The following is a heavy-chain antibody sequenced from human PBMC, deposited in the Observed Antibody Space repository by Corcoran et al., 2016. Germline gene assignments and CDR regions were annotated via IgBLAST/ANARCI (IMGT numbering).Heavy chain of an antibody. CDR3: ARAGKGRGVVNDGFDI. CDR1: GFTVSSNY. CDR2: IYSGGST. V-gene: IGHV3-53*01. D-gene: IGHD3-10*01. J-gene: IGHJ3*02. Sequence: EVQLVESGGGLIQPGGSLGLSWAVSGFTVSSNYMSWVRQARGKGREWVSVIYSGGSTYYADSVKGRFPVTRDNSKNTVDIQMNSLSAEDTAVYYCARAGKGRGVVNDGFDIWGRGTMVTVSS.